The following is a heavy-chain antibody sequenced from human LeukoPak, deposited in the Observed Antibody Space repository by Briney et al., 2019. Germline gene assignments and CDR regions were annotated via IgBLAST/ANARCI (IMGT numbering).Heavy chain of an antibody. CDR1: GFTFSTYR. J-gene: IGHJ4*02. CDR2: INPGGSEE. CDR3: ARWGLAYTIDY. D-gene: IGHD2-21*01. V-gene: IGHV3-7*01. Sequence: PGGTLRLSCAASGFTFSTYRMGWVRQAPGKGLEWGALINPGGSEEYYVDSLKGRFTISRDDAQTSLHLQMDNLRVEDTAVYSCARWGLAYTIDYWGQGTLVTVPS.